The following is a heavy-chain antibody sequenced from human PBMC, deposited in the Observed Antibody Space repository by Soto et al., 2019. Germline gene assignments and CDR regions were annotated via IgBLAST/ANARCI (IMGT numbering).Heavy chain of an antibody. D-gene: IGHD5-12*01. Sequence: GGSLRLSCAASGFTFSSYAMSWVRQAPGKGLEWVSAISGSGGSTYYADSVKGRFTISRDNSKNTLYLQMNSLRAEDTAVYYCAKASGAVVAKTPYYFDYWGQGTLVTVSS. J-gene: IGHJ4*02. CDR3: AKASGAVVAKTPYYFDY. V-gene: IGHV3-23*01. CDR2: ISGSGGST. CDR1: GFTFSSYA.